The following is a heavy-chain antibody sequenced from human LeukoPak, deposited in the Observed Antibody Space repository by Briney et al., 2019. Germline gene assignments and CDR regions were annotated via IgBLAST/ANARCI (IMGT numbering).Heavy chain of an antibody. CDR3: AKDHDDSSGYPPIDY. D-gene: IGHD3-22*01. CDR2: ISYDGSNK. V-gene: IGHV3-30*18. Sequence: AGRSLRLSCAASGFTFSSYGMHWVRQAPGKGLEWVAVISYDGSNKYYADSVKDRFTISRDNSKNTLYLQMNSLRAEDTAVYYCAKDHDDSSGYPPIDYWGQGTLVTVSS. CDR1: GFTFSSYG. J-gene: IGHJ4*02.